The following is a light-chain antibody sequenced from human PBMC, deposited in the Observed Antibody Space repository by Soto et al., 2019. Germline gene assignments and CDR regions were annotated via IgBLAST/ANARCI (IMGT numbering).Light chain of an antibody. Sequence: EIVMTQSPATLSVSPGERVILSCRASQSISTNLAWYQYIPGQAPRLLIYAASTRATGIPARFSGSGSGTGFPLSITSLQSEDYAVYYCHQYNNWPPWTFGQGTKVEIK. V-gene: IGKV3-15*01. CDR1: QSISTN. J-gene: IGKJ1*01. CDR3: HQYNNWPPWT. CDR2: AAS.